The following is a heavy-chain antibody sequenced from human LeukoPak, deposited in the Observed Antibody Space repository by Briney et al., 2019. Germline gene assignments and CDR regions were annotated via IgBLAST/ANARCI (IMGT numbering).Heavy chain of an antibody. J-gene: IGHJ5*02. V-gene: IGHV1-2*02. Sequence: ASVKVSCTASGYTFTGYYMHWVRQAPGQGPEWMGWINPNSGGTNYAQKFQGRVTMTRDTSISTAYMELSRLRSDDTAVYYCAREVRLVRGVIRTPYNWFDPWGQGTLVTVSS. CDR2: INPNSGGT. D-gene: IGHD3-10*01. CDR3: AREVRLVRGVIRTPYNWFDP. CDR1: GYTFTGYY.